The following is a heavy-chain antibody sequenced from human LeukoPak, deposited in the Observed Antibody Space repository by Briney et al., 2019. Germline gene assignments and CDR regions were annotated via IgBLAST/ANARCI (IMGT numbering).Heavy chain of an antibody. CDR2: IIPILGTA. V-gene: IGHV1-69*13. CDR1: GGTFSSYA. CDR3: ARGDLGYYFDY. D-gene: IGHD3-16*01. J-gene: IGHJ4*02. Sequence: GASVKVSCKASGGTFSSYAISWVRQAPGQGLEWMGGIIPILGTANYAQKFQGRVTITADESTSTAYMELSSLRSEDTAVYYCARGDLGYYFDYWGQGTLVTVSS.